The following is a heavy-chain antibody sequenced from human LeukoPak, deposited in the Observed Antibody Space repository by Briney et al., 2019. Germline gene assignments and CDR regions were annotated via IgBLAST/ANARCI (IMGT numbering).Heavy chain of an antibody. CDR3: ARVYDSSGYYSERYFDL. CDR1: GYTFTGYY. V-gene: IGHV1-2*02. D-gene: IGHD3-22*01. Sequence: ASVKVSCKASGYTFTGYYMHWVRQAPGQGLEWMGWINPNSGGTNYAQKFQGRVTMTRDTSISTAYMELSRLRSDDTAVYYCARVYDSSGYYSERYFDLWGRGTLVTVSS. CDR2: INPNSGGT. J-gene: IGHJ2*01.